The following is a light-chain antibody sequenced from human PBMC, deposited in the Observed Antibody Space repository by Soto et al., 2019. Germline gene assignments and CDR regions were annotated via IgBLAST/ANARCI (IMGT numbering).Light chain of an antibody. Sequence: QSVLTHPPSVSAAPGQKVTISCSGSSSNIGNNYVSWYQQLPGTAPKLLIYDNNKRPSEIPDRFSGSKSGTSATLGITGLQTGDEADYYCGTWDSSLSAVVFGGGTKLTVL. CDR2: DNN. J-gene: IGLJ2*01. CDR3: GTWDSSLSAVV. V-gene: IGLV1-51*01. CDR1: SSNIGNNY.